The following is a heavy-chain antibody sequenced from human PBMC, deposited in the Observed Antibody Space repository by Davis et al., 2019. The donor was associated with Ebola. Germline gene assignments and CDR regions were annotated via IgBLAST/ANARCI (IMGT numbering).Heavy chain of an antibody. CDR2: VYYSGGT. D-gene: IGHD3-22*01. CDR3: ARNSSGFGHFDS. Sequence: PSETLSLTCTVSGGSISTSYYNYWSWLRQPPGKGLEWIGTVYYSGGTYYNPSLKSRLIISVDTSKNEFSLPLTSVTAADTAVYYCARNSSGFGHFDSWGQGTLVIVSS. CDR1: GGSISTSYYNY. V-gene: IGHV4-39*07. J-gene: IGHJ4*02.